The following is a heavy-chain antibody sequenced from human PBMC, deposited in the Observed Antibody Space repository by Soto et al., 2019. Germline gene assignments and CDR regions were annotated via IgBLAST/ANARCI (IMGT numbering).Heavy chain of an antibody. Sequence: PGESLKISCKGSGYTFTNYWIGWVRQMPGKGLEWMGIIYPGDSDTRYSPSFQGQVTISADKSISTAYLQWSSLKASDTAMYYCARLEGSGDGGDYYGMDVWGQGTMVTVSS. D-gene: IGHD3-10*01. V-gene: IGHV5-51*01. J-gene: IGHJ6*02. CDR2: IYPGDSDT. CDR3: ARLEGSGDGGDYYGMDV. CDR1: GYTFTNYW.